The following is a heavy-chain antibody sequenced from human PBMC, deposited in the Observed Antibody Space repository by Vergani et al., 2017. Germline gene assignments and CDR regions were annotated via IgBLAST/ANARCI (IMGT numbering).Heavy chain of an antibody. D-gene: IGHD2-15*01. CDR1: GYTFTSYA. V-gene: IGHV1-3*01. J-gene: IGHJ4*02. CDR2: INAGNGNT. CDR3: ARGTTVVAAPIEDY. Sequence: QVQLVQSGAEVKKPGASVKVSCKASGYTFTSYAMHWVRQAPGQRLEWMGWINAGNGNTKYSQKFQGRVTITMDTSASTAYMALSSLRSEDTAVYYCARGTTVVAAPIEDYWGQGTLVTVSS.